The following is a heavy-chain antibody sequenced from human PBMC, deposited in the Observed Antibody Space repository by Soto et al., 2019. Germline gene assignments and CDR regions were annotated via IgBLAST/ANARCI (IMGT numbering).Heavy chain of an antibody. Sequence: GGSLRLSCAASGFTFSSYAMHWVRQAPGKGLEWVAVISYDGSNKYYADSVKGRFTISRDNSKNTLYLQMNSLRAEDTAVYYCARDHDYGEDSWYFDLWGRGTLVTVSS. D-gene: IGHD4-17*01. CDR1: GFTFSSYA. CDR3: ARDHDYGEDSWYFDL. J-gene: IGHJ2*01. V-gene: IGHV3-30-3*01. CDR2: ISYDGSNK.